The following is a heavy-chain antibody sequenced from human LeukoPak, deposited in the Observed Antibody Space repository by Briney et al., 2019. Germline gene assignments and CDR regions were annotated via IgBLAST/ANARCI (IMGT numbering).Heavy chain of an antibody. CDR1: GFTLSSYE. CDR3: AREGGSSGLAGYFDL. Sequence: GGSLRLSCAASGFTLSSYEMTWVRQTPGKGLEWVAVISFDSNIQIYADSMKGPFTISRDNSKNTLYLQMNTLRPEDTAVYYCAREGGSSGLAGYFDLWGRGTLVTVSS. D-gene: IGHD3-22*01. J-gene: IGHJ2*01. V-gene: IGHV3-30*04. CDR2: ISFDSNIQ.